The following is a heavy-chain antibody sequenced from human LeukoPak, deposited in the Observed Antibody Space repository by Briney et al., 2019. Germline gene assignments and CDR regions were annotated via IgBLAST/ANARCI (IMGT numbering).Heavy chain of an antibody. CDR2: IGTAGDT. V-gene: IGHV3-13*01. D-gene: IGHD1-26*01. J-gene: IGHJ4*02. CDR3: ARADDSGYFDY. Sequence: GGSLRLSCAASGFTFRSYDMHWVRQATGKGLEWVSAIGTAGDTYYPGSVKGRFTISRENAKNSLYLQMNSLRAGDTAVYYCARADDSGYFDYWGQGTLVTVSS. CDR1: GFTFRSYD.